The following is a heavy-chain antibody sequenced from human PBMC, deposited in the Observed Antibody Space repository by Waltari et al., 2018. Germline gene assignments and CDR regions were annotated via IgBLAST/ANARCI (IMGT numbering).Heavy chain of an antibody. V-gene: IGHV5-51*01. CDR2: HYPGDSET. Sequence: EVQLVQSGAEVKKPGESLKISCKGSGYSFTSYWIGWVRQMPGKGLEWMGFHYPGDSETRYGPSFQGQVTSSADKSISTAYLQWSSLKASDTAMYYCARVRGGGIAVAGTHFDYWGQGTLVTVSS. CDR3: ARVRGGGIAVAGTHFDY. CDR1: GYSFTSYW. D-gene: IGHD6-19*01. J-gene: IGHJ4*02.